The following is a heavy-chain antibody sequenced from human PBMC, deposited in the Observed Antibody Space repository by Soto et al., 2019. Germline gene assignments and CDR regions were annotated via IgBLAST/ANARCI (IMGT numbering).Heavy chain of an antibody. CDR3: AANRGYNYYYGMDV. J-gene: IGHJ6*02. CDR2: ISGSGSST. CDR1: GFTFSNFG. Sequence: GGSLRLSCAASGFTFSNFGMHWVRQAPGKGLEWVSAISGSGSSTYYADSVKGRFTISRDNSKNTLYLQMNSLRAEDTAVYYCAANRGYNYYYGMDVWGQGTTVTVSS. D-gene: IGHD3-22*01. V-gene: IGHV3-23*01.